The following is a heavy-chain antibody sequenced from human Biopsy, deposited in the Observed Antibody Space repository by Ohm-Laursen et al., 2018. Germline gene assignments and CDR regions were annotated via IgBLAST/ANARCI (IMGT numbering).Heavy chain of an antibody. CDR2: INPGGNST. V-gene: IGHV1-46*01. J-gene: IGHJ4*02. CDR1: GYTFTTYY. CDR3: FLASFDY. Sequence: PSVKVSRKASGYTFTTYYIHWVRQAPGQGLEWMGIINPGGNSTAYTQNFQGRVTMTWDTSTTTVYMELSSLRSEDTAVYYCFLASFDYWGQGTLVTVPS.